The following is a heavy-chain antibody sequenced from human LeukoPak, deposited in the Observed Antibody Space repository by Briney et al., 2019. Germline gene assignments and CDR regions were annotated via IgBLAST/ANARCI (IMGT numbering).Heavy chain of an antibody. D-gene: IGHD3-22*01. Sequence: SETLSLTCTVSGGSISSSSYYWGWIRQPPGKGLEWIGSIYYSGSTYYNPSLKSRVTISVDTSKNQFSLKLSSVTAADTAVYYCARHGPGLRYYDSSGYYPFDYWGQGTLVTVSS. J-gene: IGHJ4*02. CDR3: ARHGPGLRYYDSSGYYPFDY. CDR1: GGSISSSSYY. V-gene: IGHV4-39*01. CDR2: IYYSGST.